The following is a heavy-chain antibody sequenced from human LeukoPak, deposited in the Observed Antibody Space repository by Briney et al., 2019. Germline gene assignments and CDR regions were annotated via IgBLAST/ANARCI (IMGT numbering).Heavy chain of an antibody. CDR3: ARSPYCDSSAEGFGY. CDR2: IYYSGSN. J-gene: IGHJ4*02. V-gene: IGHV4-59*01. CDR1: GVSISSYY. D-gene: IGHD3-22*01. Sequence: SETLSLTCTVSGVSISSYYWSWIRQPPGKGLEWVGYIYYSGSNNYNPSLKSRVTISVDTSKNQFSLKLSSVTAADTAVYYCARSPYCDSSAEGFGYWGQGTLVTVSS.